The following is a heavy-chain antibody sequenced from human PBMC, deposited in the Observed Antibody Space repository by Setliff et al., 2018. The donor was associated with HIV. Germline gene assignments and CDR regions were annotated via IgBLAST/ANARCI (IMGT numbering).Heavy chain of an antibody. J-gene: IGHJ4*02. D-gene: IGHD5-12*01. CDR1: GYIFTSHG. CDR3: ARDDIVATISFNY. CDR2: ISVYNGNT. V-gene: IGHV1-18*01. Sequence: ASVKVSCKASGYIFTSHGISWVRQAPGQGLEWMGWISVYNGNTKYAQKFQGRVTMTRDTSISTAYMELSRLRSDDTAVYYCARDDIVATISFNYWGQGTLVTVSS.